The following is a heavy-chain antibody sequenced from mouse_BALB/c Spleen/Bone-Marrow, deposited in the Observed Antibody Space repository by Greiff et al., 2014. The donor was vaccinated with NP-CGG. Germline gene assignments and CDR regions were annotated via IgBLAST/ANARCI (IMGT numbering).Heavy chain of an antibody. CDR2: ITSGGTYT. V-gene: IGHV5-9-3*01. CDR1: GFTFSSYA. D-gene: IGHD2-4*01. Sequence: EVQLVESGGGLVKPGGSLKLSCAASGFTFSSYAMSWVRQTPEKRLEWVATITSGGTYTYYPDSVKGRFTISRDNAKNTLYLQMSSLRSEDTAMYYGARRRVYDYDWYFDVWGAGTTVTVSS. J-gene: IGHJ1*01. CDR3: ARRRVYDYDWYFDV.